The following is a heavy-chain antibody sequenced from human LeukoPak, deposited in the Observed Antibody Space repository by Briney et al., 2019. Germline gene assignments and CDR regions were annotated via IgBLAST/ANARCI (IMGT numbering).Heavy chain of an antibody. CDR2: INHSGST. CDR3: ARAVYYGSGSYQDY. CDR1: GGSFSGYY. J-gene: IGHJ4*02. Sequence: PSETLSLTCAVYGGSFSGYYWSWIRQPPGKGLEWIGEINHSGSTNYNPSLKSRVTISVDTPKNQFSLKLSSVTAADTAVYYCARAVYYGSGSYQDYWGQGTLVTVSS. V-gene: IGHV4-34*01. D-gene: IGHD3-10*01.